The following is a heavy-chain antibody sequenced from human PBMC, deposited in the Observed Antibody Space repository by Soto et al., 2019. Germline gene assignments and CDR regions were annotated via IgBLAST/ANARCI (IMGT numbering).Heavy chain of an antibody. CDR3: PSLLPGPNRPKSYYYGIWV. J-gene: IGHJ6*01. V-gene: IGHV5-51*01. D-gene: IGHD7-27*01. Sequence: PGESLKVSCKGSGYSFTSYWIGWVRQMPGKCLEWMGIIYPGDSDTRYSPSFQGQVTISADKSISTAYLQWSSLKASDTAMYYCPSLLPGPNRPKSYYYGIWVCGQGTT. CDR1: GYSFTSYW. CDR2: IYPGDSDT.